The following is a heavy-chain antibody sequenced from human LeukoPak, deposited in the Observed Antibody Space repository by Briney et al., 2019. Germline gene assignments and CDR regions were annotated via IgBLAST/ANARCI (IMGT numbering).Heavy chain of an antibody. Sequence: PSETLSLTCAVSGCSIKTIYWNWIRQPPGKGLEWIGYIFYSGFDSGSTNYNPSLKSRVTISIDTSKNQISLRLSSVTAADTAIYYCARDAPMFGGMDVWGQGSTVTVSS. CDR2: IFYSGFDSGST. CDR3: ARDAPMFGGMDV. CDR1: GCSIKTIY. J-gene: IGHJ6*02. V-gene: IGHV4-59*01. D-gene: IGHD3-10*02.